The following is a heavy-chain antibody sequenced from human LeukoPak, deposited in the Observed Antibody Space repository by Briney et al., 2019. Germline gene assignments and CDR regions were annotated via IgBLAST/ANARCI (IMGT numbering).Heavy chain of an antibody. Sequence: GGSLRLSCTVSGFTFIPYGIHWVRQAPGKGPEWVTFIRFDGSDKYYADSVKGRFTVSIDSSKNTLYLQMNSLRAEDTALYYCAKDIGPVDTAMDYWGQGTLVTVSS. CDR3: AKDIGPVDTAMDY. CDR2: IRFDGSDK. CDR1: GFTFIPYG. D-gene: IGHD5-18*01. J-gene: IGHJ4*02. V-gene: IGHV3-30*02.